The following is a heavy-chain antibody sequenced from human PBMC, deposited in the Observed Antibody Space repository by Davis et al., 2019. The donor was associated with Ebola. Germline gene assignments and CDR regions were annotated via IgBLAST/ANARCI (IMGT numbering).Heavy chain of an antibody. CDR1: GGTFSSYA. Sequence: ASVKVSCKASGGTFSSYAISWVRQAPGQGLEWMGIINPSGGSTNYAQKFQERVTITRDMSTSTAYMELSSLRSEDTAVYYCAADPHYYYYYGMDVWGQGTTVTVSS. CDR3: AADPHYYYYYGMDV. V-gene: IGHV1-46*01. CDR2: INPSGGST. J-gene: IGHJ6*02.